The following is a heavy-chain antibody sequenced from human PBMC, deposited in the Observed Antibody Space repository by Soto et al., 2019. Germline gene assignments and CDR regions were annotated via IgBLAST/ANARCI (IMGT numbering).Heavy chain of an antibody. V-gene: IGHV3-30*18. Sequence: LRLSCAASGFTFKSFAMHWVRQAPGKGLEWVAFISDDGSNQYFADSVTGRCTISRDNSENTVSLQIDSLRPGDTAVYYCAKDLYSGRYSSYYFHHWGQGILVTVSS. CDR2: ISDDGSNQ. CDR3: AKDLYSGRYSSYYFHH. CDR1: GFTFKSFA. J-gene: IGHJ4*02. D-gene: IGHD1-26*01.